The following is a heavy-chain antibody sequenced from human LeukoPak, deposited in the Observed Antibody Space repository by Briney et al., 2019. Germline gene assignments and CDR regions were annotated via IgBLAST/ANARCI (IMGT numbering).Heavy chain of an antibody. CDR2: ISAYNGDT. V-gene: IGHV1-18*01. J-gene: IGHJ4*02. Sequence: ASVKVSCKASGYILTTYGISWVRQAPGQGLEWMGWISAYNGDTDFAQHLQGRVSMTIDASTNTAYMELRSLRSDDTAVYYCASSGVWYYWGQGTLVTVSS. D-gene: IGHD2-21*01. CDR3: ASSGVWYY. CDR1: GYILTTYG.